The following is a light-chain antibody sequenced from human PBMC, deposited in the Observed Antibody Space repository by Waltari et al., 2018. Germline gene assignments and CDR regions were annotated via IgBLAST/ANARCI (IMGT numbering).Light chain of an antibody. V-gene: IGKV1-5*03. J-gene: IGKJ2*01. CDR1: QSVSGW. CDR2: KAS. CDR3: QEYDTEYYT. Sequence: QMTQSPSTLSASVGDRVTITCRASQSVSGWLAWYQQKPGKAPQRLIYKASTLESGVPSRFSGSGSGTAFTLTISNLQPDDSATYYCQEYDTEYYTFGQGTKLEIE.